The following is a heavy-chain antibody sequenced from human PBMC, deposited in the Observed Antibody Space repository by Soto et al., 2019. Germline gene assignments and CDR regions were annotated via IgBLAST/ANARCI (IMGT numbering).Heavy chain of an antibody. CDR1: GDSISCYY. CDR3: AIMYYYDSSGYYPGAENFHH. J-gene: IGHJ1*01. D-gene: IGHD3-22*01. Sequence: LSLTCTVSGDSISCYYWSWLLQPPGKGLGRIEYIYYSGNTNYTPTLKSRVTISVDTSKNQFSLKMSSVTAADTAVYYCAIMYYYDSSGYYPGAENFHHWGQGTLVTVSS. CDR2: IYYSGNT. V-gene: IGHV4-59*01.